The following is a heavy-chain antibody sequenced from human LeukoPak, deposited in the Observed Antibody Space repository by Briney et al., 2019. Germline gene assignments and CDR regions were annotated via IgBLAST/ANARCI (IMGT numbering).Heavy chain of an antibody. CDR2: IYNAGRT. Sequence: GGSLRLSCAASGFTVSNNYMSWVRQPPGKGLECISIIYNAGRTYYPDSVKGRFTISRDNSKNTLYLQMNSLRPEDTAVYYCRSRDYWGQGTLVTASS. V-gene: IGHV3-66*02. CDR3: RSRDY. CDR1: GFTVSNNY. J-gene: IGHJ4*02.